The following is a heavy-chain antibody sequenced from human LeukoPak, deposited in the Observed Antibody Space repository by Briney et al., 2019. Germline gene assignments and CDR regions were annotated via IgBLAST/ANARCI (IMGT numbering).Heavy chain of an antibody. D-gene: IGHD6-13*01. V-gene: IGHV1-2*02. CDR3: ARGAEAETSPLDF. CDR2: INPKSGGT. J-gene: IGHJ4*02. CDR1: GYNFGDYY. Sequence: GASVKVSCKASGYNFGDYYMHWVRQAPGQGLEWLGWINPKSGGTDYAQQFQGRVTMTRDTSSSTDYLEVRSLRSDDTAVYYCARGAEAETSPLDFWGQGTPVTVSS.